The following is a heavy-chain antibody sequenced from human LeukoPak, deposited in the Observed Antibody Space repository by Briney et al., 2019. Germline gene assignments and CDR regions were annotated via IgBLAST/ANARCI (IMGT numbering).Heavy chain of an antibody. D-gene: IGHD3-10*01. V-gene: IGHV3-30*02. CDR3: AKSFRLLWFGES. CDR2: IRYDGSNK. J-gene: IGHJ4*02. Sequence: LSGGSLRLSCAASGFTFSSYGMHWVRQAPGKGLEWVAFIRYDGSNKYYADSVKGRFTISRDNSKNTLYLQMNSLRAEDTAVYYCAKSFRLLWFGESWGQGTLVTVSS. CDR1: GFTFSSYG.